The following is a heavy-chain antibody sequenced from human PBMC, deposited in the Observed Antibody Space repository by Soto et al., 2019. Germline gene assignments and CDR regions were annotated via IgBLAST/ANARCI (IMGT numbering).Heavy chain of an antibody. CDR3: ASIDGNHFDY. J-gene: IGHJ4*02. V-gene: IGHV1-69*06. CDR2: IIPIFGTA. CDR1: GGTFSSYA. D-gene: IGHD1-1*01. Sequence: SVKVSCKASGGTFSSYAISWVRQAPGQGLEWMGGIIPIFGTANYAQKFQGRVTITADKSTSTAYMELSSLRSEGTAVYYCASIDGNHFDYWGQGTLVTSPQ.